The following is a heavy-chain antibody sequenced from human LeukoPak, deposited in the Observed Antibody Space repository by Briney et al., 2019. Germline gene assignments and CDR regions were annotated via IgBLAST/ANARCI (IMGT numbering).Heavy chain of an antibody. CDR3: AKLNSYGDY. J-gene: IGHJ4*02. CDR2: ISGNAVST. Sequence: GGSLRLSCAVSGFTFSNHGMSWVRQAPGKGLEWVSTISGNAVSTYYADSVKGRFTISRDNGKSVVYLQMDSLRAEDTATYYCAKLNSYGDYWGQGILVTISS. V-gene: IGHV3-23*01. CDR1: GFTFSNHG. D-gene: IGHD5-18*01.